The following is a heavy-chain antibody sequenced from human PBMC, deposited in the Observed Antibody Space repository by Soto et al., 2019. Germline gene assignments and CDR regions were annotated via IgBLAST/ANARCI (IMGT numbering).Heavy chain of an antibody. J-gene: IGHJ5*02. CDR2: INYSGST. CDR3: ARGEGRLVGTWFDP. D-gene: IGHD5-12*01. CDR1: GVSFSRYY. Sequence: ETLSLTCDVYGVSFSRYYWNWIRQPPGKGLEWLGEINYSGSTNYNPSLESRVTISLDTSKTQFSLKLTSVTAADTAVYYCARGEGRLVGTWFDPWGQGTLVTVSS. V-gene: IGHV4-34*01.